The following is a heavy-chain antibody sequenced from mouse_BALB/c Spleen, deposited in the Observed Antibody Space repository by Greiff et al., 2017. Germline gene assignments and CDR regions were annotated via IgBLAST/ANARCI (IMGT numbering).Heavy chain of an antibody. V-gene: IGHV2-9*02. CDR2: IWAGGST. CDR1: GFSLTSYG. J-gene: IGHJ4*01. CDR3: ARAGYYGSSYAMDY. Sequence: VQGVESGPGLVAPSQSLSITCTVSGFSLTSYGVHWVRQPPGKGLEWLGVIWAGGSTNYNSALMSRLSISKDNSKSQVFLKMNSLQTDDTAMYYCARAGYYGSSYAMDYWGQGTSVTVSS. D-gene: IGHD1-1*01.